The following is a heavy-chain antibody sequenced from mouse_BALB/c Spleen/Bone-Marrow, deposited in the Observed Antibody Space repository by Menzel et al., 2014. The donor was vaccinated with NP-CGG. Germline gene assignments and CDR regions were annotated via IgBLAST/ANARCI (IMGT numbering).Heavy chain of an antibody. CDR2: ISNGGGST. CDR3: ARRGWYYAMDY. D-gene: IGHD2-3*01. Sequence: EVKLMESGGGLVQPGGSLNLSCATSGFTFSDYYMYWVRQTPEKRLEWVAYISNGGGSTYYPDTVKGRFTISRDNAKNTLYLQMGRLKSEDTAMYYCARRGWYYAMDYWGQGTSVTVSS. V-gene: IGHV5-12*02. J-gene: IGHJ4*01. CDR1: GFTFSDYY.